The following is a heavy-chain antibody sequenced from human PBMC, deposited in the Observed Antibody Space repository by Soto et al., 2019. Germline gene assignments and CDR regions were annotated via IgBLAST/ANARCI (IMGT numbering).Heavy chain of an antibody. CDR3: ARGDRGGFDL. J-gene: IGHJ3*01. V-gene: IGHV3-74*01. CDR2: IHSDGSST. Sequence: EVQLLESGGGLVQPGESLRLSCAASGFTFSYYWMHWVRQAPGMGLMWVSRIHSDGSSTTYADSVKGRFTISRDNARNALYLQMNSLRAEETVVYYCARGDRGGFDLWGQGTVLTVSP. CDR1: GFTFSYYW. D-gene: IGHD3-16*01.